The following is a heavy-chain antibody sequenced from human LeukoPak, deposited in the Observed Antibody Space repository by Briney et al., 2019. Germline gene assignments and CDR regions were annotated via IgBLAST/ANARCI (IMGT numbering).Heavy chain of an antibody. V-gene: IGHV5-51*01. CDR1: GYSFTSYW. D-gene: IGHD2-21*02. J-gene: IGHJ4*02. Sequence: GESLKISCKGPGYSFTSYWIGWVRQMPGKGLEWMGIIYPGDSDTRYSPSFQGQVTISADKSISTAYLQWSSLKASDTAMYYCARRGVVVTAIGTYYFDYWGQGTLVTVSS. CDR2: IYPGDSDT. CDR3: ARRGVVVTAIGTYYFDY.